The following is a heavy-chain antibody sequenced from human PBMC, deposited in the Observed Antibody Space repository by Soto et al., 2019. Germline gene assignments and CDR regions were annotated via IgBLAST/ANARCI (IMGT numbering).Heavy chain of an antibody. Sequence: QITLKESGPTLVKPTQTLTLTCTFSGFAFSIGEVGVGWIRQPPGKALEWLALIYWDDDDRYSPSLKSRLTITKDTSKNHVVLTMTNMEPVDTSTYYCAHTEYYGSWKLYFFHYWGQGTLVTVSS. V-gene: IGHV2-5*02. D-gene: IGHD3-10*01. CDR3: AHTEYYGSWKLYFFHY. CDR1: GFAFSIGEVG. J-gene: IGHJ4*02. CDR2: IYWDDDD.